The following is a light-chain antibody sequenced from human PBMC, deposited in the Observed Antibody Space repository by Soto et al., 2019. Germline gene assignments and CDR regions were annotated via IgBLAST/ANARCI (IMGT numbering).Light chain of an antibody. V-gene: IGKV3-11*01. CDR2: DAS. CDR3: QQRSDWPST. J-gene: IGKJ4*01. Sequence: EIVLTQSPATLSLSPGERATLSCRASQSVSSYLAWYQQKPGQAPRILIYDASNRATGIPARFSGSGSGTDFALTISRLEPDDFAVYYCQQRSDWPSTFGGGTMVQIK. CDR1: QSVSSY.